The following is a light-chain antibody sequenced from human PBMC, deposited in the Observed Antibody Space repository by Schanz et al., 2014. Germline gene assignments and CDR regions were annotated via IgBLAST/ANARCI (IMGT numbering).Light chain of an antibody. CDR3: TSYISSSFFWV. J-gene: IGLJ3*02. CDR1: SSDVGGYNY. V-gene: IGLV2-14*01. CDR2: DVS. Sequence: QSALTQPASVSGSPGQSITISCTGTSSDVGGYNYVSWYQQHPGKAPKLMIYDVSNRPSGVSNRFSGSKSGNTASLTISGLQAEDEADYYCTSYISSSFFWVFGGGTQLTVL.